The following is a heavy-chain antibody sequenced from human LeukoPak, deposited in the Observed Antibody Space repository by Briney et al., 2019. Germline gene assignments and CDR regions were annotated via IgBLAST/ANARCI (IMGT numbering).Heavy chain of an antibody. J-gene: IGHJ6*02. V-gene: IGHV3-23*01. D-gene: IGHD2-2*01. CDR1: GFTFSSYV. CDR3: AKAMSSTSLYHYHGMDV. CDR2: ISGSGDST. Sequence: PGGSLRLSCAASGFTFSSYVMSWVRQAPGKGLEWVSAISGSGDSTYYGDSVKGRFIISRDNSKNTLYLRMNSLRAEDTAVYHCAKAMSSTSLYHYHGMDVWAKGPRSPSP.